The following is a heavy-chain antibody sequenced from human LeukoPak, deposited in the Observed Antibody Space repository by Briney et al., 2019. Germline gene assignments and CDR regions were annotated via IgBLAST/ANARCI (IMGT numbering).Heavy chain of an antibody. D-gene: IGHD3-10*01. V-gene: IGHV3-53*01. CDR3: ARDSAGNQYSSGNFDL. Sequence: GGSLRLSCAASGFAVKSSYMNWVRQAPGKGLEWVSVLYAGGESYYADSVLGRFTISRDNSNNTMFLEMNSLTADDTAVYFCARDSAGNQYSSGNFDLWGQGTLVTVSS. CDR2: LYAGGES. J-gene: IGHJ4*02. CDR1: GFAVKSSY.